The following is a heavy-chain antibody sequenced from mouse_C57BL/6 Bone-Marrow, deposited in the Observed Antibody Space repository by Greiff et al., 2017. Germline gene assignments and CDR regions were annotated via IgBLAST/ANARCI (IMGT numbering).Heavy chain of an antibody. Sequence: QVQLQQSGPGLVAPSQSLSLSCTVSGFTLTSYAISWVRQPPGKGLEWLGEIWTGGGTTYNSALKSRLSTIKDNSKSKVFIKMNSQQTDDTARYYCARNNYGGSYWYFDVWGTGTTVTVSS. J-gene: IGHJ1*03. D-gene: IGHD1-1*01. CDR2: IWTGGGT. CDR3: ARNNYGGSYWYFDV. V-gene: IGHV2-9-1*01. CDR1: GFTLTSYA.